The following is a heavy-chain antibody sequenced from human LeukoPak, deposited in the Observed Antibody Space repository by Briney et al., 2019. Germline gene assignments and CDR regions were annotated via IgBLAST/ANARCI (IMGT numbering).Heavy chain of an antibody. CDR2: IYYSGST. Sequence: SETLSLTCAVFGGSFSGYSWNWIRQSPGKGLAWIGSIYYSGSTYYNPSLKSRVTISVDTSKNQFSLKLSSVTAADTAVYYCARSVSYYYDSSGYPFDYWGQGTLVTVSS. CDR3: ARSVSYYYDSSGYPFDY. CDR1: GGSFSGYS. D-gene: IGHD3-22*01. J-gene: IGHJ4*02. V-gene: IGHV4-34*01.